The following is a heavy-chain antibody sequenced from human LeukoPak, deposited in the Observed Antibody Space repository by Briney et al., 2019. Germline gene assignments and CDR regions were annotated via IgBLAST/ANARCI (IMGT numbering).Heavy chain of an antibody. V-gene: IGHV3-53*01. D-gene: IGHD3-10*01. CDR3: ARFPPTITMVHGGGLSWFDP. Sequence: TGGSLRLSCAASGFTVSSNYMSWVRQAPGKGLEWVSVIYSGGSTYYADSVKGRFTISRDNSKNTLYLQMNSLRAEDTAVYYCARFPPTITMVHGGGLSWFDPWGQGTLVTVSS. J-gene: IGHJ5*02. CDR2: IYSGGST. CDR1: GFTVSSNY.